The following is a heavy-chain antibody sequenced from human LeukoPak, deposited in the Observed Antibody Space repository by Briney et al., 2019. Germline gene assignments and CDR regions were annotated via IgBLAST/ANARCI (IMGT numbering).Heavy chain of an antibody. CDR3: ARGADGVSSNSRGWFDP. CDR1: GFTFSSYS. J-gene: IGHJ5*02. D-gene: IGHD2-15*01. CDR2: ISTSSSYI. V-gene: IGHV3-21*01. Sequence: PGGSLRLSCTASGFTFSSYSMNWVRQAPGKGLEWVSSISTSSSYIYYAGSVKGRFTISRDNARNSPYLQMNTLRAEDTAVYSCARGADGVSSNSRGWFDPWGQGTLVTVSS.